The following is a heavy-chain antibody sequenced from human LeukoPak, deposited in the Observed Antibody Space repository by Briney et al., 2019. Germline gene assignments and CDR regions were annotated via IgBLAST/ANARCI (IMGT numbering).Heavy chain of an antibody. CDR2: IRYDGSYQ. V-gene: IGHV3-30*02. CDR1: GFTFSSYD. J-gene: IGHJ4*02. Sequence: GSLRLSCAASGFTFSSYDMHWVRQAPGKGLEWLAFIRYDGSYQYYADSVKGRFTISRDNSKNTLYLQMNSLRAEDTAVYYRATPKADYYPFDYWGQGTLVTVSS. D-gene: IGHD3-22*01. CDR3: ATPKADYYPFDY.